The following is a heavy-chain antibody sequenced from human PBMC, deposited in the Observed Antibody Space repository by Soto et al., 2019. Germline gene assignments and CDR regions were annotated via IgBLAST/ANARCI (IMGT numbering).Heavy chain of an antibody. J-gene: IGHJ5*02. CDR2: IYYNGNT. V-gene: IGHV4-59*01. CDR1: GDSISGYY. CDR3: ARQGYCSNGICFGWFDP. Sequence: LETLSLTCTVSGDSISGYYWSWIRQTPEKGLEWIGYIYYNGNTQYNPSLKSRVTMSVDTSKKQFSLKLSSVTAADTAVYYCARQGYCSNGICFGWFDPWGQGTLVTVSS. D-gene: IGHD2-8*01.